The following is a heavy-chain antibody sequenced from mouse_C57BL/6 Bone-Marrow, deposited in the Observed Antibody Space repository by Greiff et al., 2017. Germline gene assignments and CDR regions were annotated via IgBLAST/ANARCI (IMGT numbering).Heavy chain of an antibody. V-gene: IGHV1-4*01. CDR1: GYTFTSYT. D-gene: IGHD1-1*01. CDR3: ASMTTVVEDYWYIDV. J-gene: IGHJ1*03. CDR2: INPSSGYT. Sequence: VQLQQSGAELARPGASVKMSCKASGYTFTSYTMHWVKQRPGQGLEWIGYINPSSGYTKYNQKFKDKATLTADKSSSTAYMQLSSLASEDSAVYYCASMTTVVEDYWYIDVWGTGTTVTVAS.